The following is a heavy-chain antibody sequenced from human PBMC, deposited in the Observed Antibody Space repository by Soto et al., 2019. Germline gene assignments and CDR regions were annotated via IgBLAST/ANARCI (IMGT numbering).Heavy chain of an antibody. J-gene: IGHJ4*01. CDR3: ARDKDTSSWTGFDF. CDR2: ISATGIST. D-gene: IGHD1-1*01. V-gene: IGHV3-23*01. Sequence: PGGSLRLSCAASGFTFATYAISWVRQAPGKGLEWVSAISATGISTHYADSVKGRVTISRDNSANTLSLEMSSLTAEDTAVYYCARDKDTSSWTGFDFWGHGTLVTVSS. CDR1: GFTFATYA.